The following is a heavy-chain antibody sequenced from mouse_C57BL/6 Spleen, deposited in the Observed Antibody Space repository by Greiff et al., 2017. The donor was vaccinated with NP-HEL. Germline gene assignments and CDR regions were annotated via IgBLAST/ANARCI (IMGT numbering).Heavy chain of an antibody. J-gene: IGHJ3*01. Sequence: QVQLQQPGAELVKPGASVKLSCKASGYTFTSYWMQWVKQRPGQGLAWIGEIDPSDSYTNYNQKFKGKATLTVDTSSSTAYMQLSSLTSEDSAVYYCARLFAYWGQGTLVTVSA. CDR1: GYTFTSYW. CDR3: ARLFAY. V-gene: IGHV1-50*01. CDR2: IDPSDSYT.